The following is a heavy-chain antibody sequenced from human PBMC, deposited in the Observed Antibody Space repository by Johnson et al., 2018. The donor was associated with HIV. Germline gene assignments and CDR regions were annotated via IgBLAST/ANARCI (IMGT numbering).Heavy chain of an antibody. CDR2: IGTAGDT. CDR1: GFTFSSYD. J-gene: IGHJ3*02. Sequence: VQLVESGGGLVQPGGSLRLSCAASGFTFSSYDMHWVRQATGKGLEWVSAIGTAGDTYYPGSVKGRFTISRENAKNTLYLQMNSLRAEDTAVYYCAKEGWAAAQEGWGAFDIWGQGTMV. D-gene: IGHD6-13*01. V-gene: IGHV3-13*01. CDR3: AKEGWAAAQEGWGAFDI.